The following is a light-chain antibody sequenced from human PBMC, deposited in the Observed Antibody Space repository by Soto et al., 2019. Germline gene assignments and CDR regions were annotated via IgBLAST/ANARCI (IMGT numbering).Light chain of an antibody. CDR1: STDFVSYNR. CDR3: SSYTISNTLPFV. V-gene: IGLV2-18*02. Sequence: QSALTQPPSVSGSPGQSVTISCTGTSTDFVSYNRVSWYQQPPGTAPKLMIYEVTHRPSGVSNRFSGSKSGNTASLTISGLQAEDEADYYCSSYTISNTLPFVFGTGTKVTVL. CDR2: EVT. J-gene: IGLJ1*01.